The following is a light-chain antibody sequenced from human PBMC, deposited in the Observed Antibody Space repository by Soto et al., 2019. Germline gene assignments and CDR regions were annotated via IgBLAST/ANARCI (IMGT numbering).Light chain of an antibody. CDR2: DAS. CDR3: QQYNNWPPWT. V-gene: IGKV3-15*01. J-gene: IGKJ1*01. CDR1: QSVSSN. Sequence: DTVMTQSPDTLSVSPGERATLSCRASQSVSSNLAWYQQKPGQAPRLLIYDASTRATGIPARFSGSGSGTEFTLTISSLQSEDFAVYYCQQYNNWPPWTFGQGTKVDIK.